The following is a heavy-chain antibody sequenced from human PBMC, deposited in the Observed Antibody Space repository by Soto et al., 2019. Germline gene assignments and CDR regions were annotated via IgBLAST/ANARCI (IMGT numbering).Heavy chain of an antibody. V-gene: IGHV4-59*01. Sequence: SETLSLTCTVSGGSISSYYWGWIRQPPGKGLEWIGYIYYSGSTNYNPSLKSRVTISVDTSKNQFSLKLSSVTAADTAVYYCARITYYYDSSGPDSYYFDYWGQGTLVTVSS. CDR1: GGSISSYY. CDR3: ARITYYYDSSGPDSYYFDY. D-gene: IGHD3-22*01. J-gene: IGHJ4*02. CDR2: IYYSGST.